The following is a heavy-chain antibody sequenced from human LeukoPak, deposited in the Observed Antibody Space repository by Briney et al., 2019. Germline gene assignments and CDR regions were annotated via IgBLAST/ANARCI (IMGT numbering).Heavy chain of an antibody. D-gene: IGHD5-12*01. CDR2: IYYSGST. CDR3: ARVGVATLHYFDY. V-gene: IGHV4-61*10. Sequence: SETLSLTCTVSGGSISSGSYYWSWIRQPAGKGLEWIGYIYYSGSTNYNPSLKSRVTISVDTSKNQFSLKLSSVTAADTAVYYCARVGVATLHYFDYWGQGTLVTVSS. J-gene: IGHJ4*02. CDR1: GGSISSGSYY.